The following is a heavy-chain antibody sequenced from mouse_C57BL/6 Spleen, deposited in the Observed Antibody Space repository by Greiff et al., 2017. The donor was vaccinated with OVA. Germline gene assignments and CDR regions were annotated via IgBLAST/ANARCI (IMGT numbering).Heavy chain of an antibody. CDR3: ATPIYYGNYGGYFDV. D-gene: IGHD2-1*01. V-gene: IGHV1-26*01. CDR1: GYTFTDYY. CDR2: INPNNGGT. J-gene: IGHJ1*03. Sequence: EVQLQQSGPELVKPGASVKISCKASGYTFTDYYMNWVKQSHGKSLEWIGDINPNNGGTSYNQKFKGKATLTVDKSSSTAYMELRSLTSEDSAVYYCATPIYYGNYGGYFDVWGTGTTVTVSS.